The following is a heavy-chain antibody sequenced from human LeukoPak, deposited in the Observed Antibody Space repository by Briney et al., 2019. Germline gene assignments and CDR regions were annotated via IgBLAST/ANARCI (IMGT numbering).Heavy chain of an antibody. CDR1: VYTFTGYY. Sequence: ASVNDSCMPSVYTFTGYYMQWVRQAPGQGREWMGWINPNSGGTNYAQKFQGRVTMTRDTSISTAYMELSRLRSDDTAVYYWARLEVRGVILKYNWFDPWGQGTLVTVSS. D-gene: IGHD3-10*01. CDR2: INPNSGGT. V-gene: IGHV1-2*02. J-gene: IGHJ5*02. CDR3: ARLEVRGVILKYNWFDP.